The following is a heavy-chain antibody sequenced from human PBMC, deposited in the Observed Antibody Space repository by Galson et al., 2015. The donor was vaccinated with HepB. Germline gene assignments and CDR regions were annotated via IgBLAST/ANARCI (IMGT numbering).Heavy chain of an antibody. Sequence: SVKVSCKASGYTFTSYGISWVRQAPGQGLEWMGWISAYNGNTNYAQKLQGRVTMTTDTSTSTAYMELRSLRSDDTAVYYCARDTYYYDSSGYYLPDYWGQGTLVTVSS. CDR2: ISAYNGNT. CDR3: ARDTYYYDSSGYYLPDY. V-gene: IGHV1-18*04. D-gene: IGHD3-22*01. J-gene: IGHJ4*02. CDR1: GYTFTSYG.